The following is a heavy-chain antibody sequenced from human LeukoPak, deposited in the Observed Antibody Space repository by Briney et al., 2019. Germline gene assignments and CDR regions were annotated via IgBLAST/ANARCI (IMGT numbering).Heavy chain of an antibody. CDR2: IIPILGIA. CDR1: GGTFSSYA. Sequence: GASVKVSCKASGGTFSSYAISWVRQAPGQGLEWMGRIIPILGIANYAQKFQGRVTITADKSTSTAYMELSSLRSEDTAVYYCASEDGYNPPYFDYWGQGTLVTVSS. J-gene: IGHJ4*02. CDR3: ASEDGYNPPYFDY. V-gene: IGHV1-69*04. D-gene: IGHD5-24*01.